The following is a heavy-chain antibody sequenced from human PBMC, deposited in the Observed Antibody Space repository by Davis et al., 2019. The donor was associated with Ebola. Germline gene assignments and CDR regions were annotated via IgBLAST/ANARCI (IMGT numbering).Heavy chain of an antibody. CDR2: VISNSGGT. J-gene: IGHJ4*02. D-gene: IGHD5-18*01. V-gene: IGHV1-2*06. Sequence: ASVKVSCKASGYTLTGYNIHWVRQAPGHGLEWMGRVISNSGGTNYAQNFQGRVTMSRDTSISTAYMELSRLTSDDTAVYYCARGHNYGFEYWGQGTLVTVS. CDR3: ARGHNYGFEY. CDR1: GYTLTGYN.